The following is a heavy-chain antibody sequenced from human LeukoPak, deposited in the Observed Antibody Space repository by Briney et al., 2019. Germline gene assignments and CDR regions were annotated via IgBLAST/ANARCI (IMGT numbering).Heavy chain of an antibody. J-gene: IGHJ4*02. V-gene: IGHV3-23*01. CDR2: ISGSGGST. Sequence: GGSLRLSCAASGFTFSSYEMSWVRQAPGKGREWVSAISGSGGSTYYADSVKGRFTISRDNSKNTLYLQMNSLRAEDTAVYYCARDTGGLRYFEWLLYTAPDVYYFDYWGQGTLVTVSS. CDR3: ARDTGGLRYFEWLLYTAPDVYYFDY. CDR1: GFTFSSYE. D-gene: IGHD3-9*01.